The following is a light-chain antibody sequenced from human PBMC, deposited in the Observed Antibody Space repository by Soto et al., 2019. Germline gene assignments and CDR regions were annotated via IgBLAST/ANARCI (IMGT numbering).Light chain of an antibody. Sequence: DIQMTQFPSTLSASVGDAVTITCRASQSIQSFLAWYQQKPGKAPKLLIYLASSLESGVPSRFSGSGSGTDFTLTISSLQPDDFAIYFCQQYNSHSFYSFGQGTKLEVK. CDR2: LAS. V-gene: IGKV1-5*03. CDR3: QQYNSHSFYS. J-gene: IGKJ2*03. CDR1: QSIQSF.